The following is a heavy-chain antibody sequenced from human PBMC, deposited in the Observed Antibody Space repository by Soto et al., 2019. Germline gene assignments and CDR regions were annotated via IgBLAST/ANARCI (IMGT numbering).Heavy chain of an antibody. V-gene: IGHV1-2*04. CDR2: INPNSGGT. D-gene: IGHD2-2*02. J-gene: IGHJ6*02. Sequence: ASVKVSCKASGYTFTGYYMHWVRQAPGQGLEWMGWINPNSGGTNYAQKFQGWVTMTRDTSISTAYMELSRLRSDDTAVYYCARSVPMFLPRPCSSTSCYNGGMDVWGQGTTVTVSS. CDR3: ARSVPMFLPRPCSSTSCYNGGMDV. CDR1: GYTFTGYY.